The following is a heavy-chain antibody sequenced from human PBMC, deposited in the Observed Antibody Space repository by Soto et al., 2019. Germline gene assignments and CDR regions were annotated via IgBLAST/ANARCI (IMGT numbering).Heavy chain of an antibody. D-gene: IGHD3-3*01. CDR2: IYYSGST. J-gene: IGHJ6*02. Sequence: SETLSLTCTVSGGSISSYYWSWIRQPPGKGLEWIGYIYYSGSTNYNPSLKSRVTISVDTSKNQFSLKLSSVTAADTAVYYCARAQITIFGVAPYGMDVWGQGTTGTVS. CDR1: GGSISSYY. CDR3: ARAQITIFGVAPYGMDV. V-gene: IGHV4-59*01.